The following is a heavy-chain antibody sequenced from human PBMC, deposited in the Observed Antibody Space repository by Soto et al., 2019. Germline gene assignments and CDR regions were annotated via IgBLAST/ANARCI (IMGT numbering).Heavy chain of an antibody. Sequence: GESLKISCECSGYKFTSYWMAWVRQMPGKGLEWTGAIYPSDSDTRYSLSFQGQVTISVDKSISTAYLQWRSLKASDTAMYYCARSISYNYYYYYGLDVWGQGTTVTVSS. J-gene: IGHJ6*02. CDR3: ARSISYNYYYYYGLDV. CDR1: GYKFTSYW. D-gene: IGHD2-2*01. V-gene: IGHV5-51*01. CDR2: IYPSDSDT.